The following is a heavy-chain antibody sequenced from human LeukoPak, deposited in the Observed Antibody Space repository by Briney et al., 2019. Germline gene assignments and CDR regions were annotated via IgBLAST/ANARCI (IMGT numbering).Heavy chain of an antibody. V-gene: IGHV3-21*01. CDR1: GFTFSSYA. CDR3: ARGQEMAVLGY. D-gene: IGHD5-24*01. J-gene: IGHJ4*02. CDR2: ISSSSSYI. Sequence: GGSLRLSCAASGFTFSSYAMSWVRQAPGKGLEWVSSISSSSSYIYYADSVKGRFTISRDNAKNSLYLQMNSLRAEDTAVYYCARGQEMAVLGYWGQGTLVTVSS.